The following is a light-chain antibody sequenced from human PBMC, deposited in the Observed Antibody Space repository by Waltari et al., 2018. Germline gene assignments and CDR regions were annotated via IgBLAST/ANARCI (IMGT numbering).Light chain of an antibody. CDR2: QDS. Sequence: SYELTQPPSVSVSPGQTASITASGDKLGDKYACWYQQKPGQSPVLVIYQDSKRPSGIPERFSGSNSGNTATLTISGTQAMDEADYYCQAWDSSMVVFGGGTKLTVL. V-gene: IGLV3-1*01. CDR1: KLGDKY. CDR3: QAWDSSMVV. J-gene: IGLJ2*01.